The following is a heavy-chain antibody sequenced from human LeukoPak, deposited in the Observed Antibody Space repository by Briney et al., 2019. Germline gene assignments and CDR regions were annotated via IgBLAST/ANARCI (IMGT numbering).Heavy chain of an antibody. CDR2: ISSSSSYI. CDR1: GFTFSSYS. D-gene: IGHD6-19*01. Sequence: GGSLRLSCAASGFTFSSYSMNWVRQAPGKGLEWVSSISSSSSYIYYADSVKGRFTISRDNAKNSLYLQMNSLRAEDTAVYYCARDTAVAGPADFYYYYYDMDVWGQGTTVTVSS. CDR3: ARDTAVAGPADFYYYYYDMDV. J-gene: IGHJ6*02. V-gene: IGHV3-21*01.